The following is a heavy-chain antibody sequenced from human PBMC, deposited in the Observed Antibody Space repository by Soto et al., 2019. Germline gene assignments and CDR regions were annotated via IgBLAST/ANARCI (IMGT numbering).Heavy chain of an antibody. CDR2: IYWDDDK. CDR3: ARRLRQSGTSWDSGAFDI. CDR1: GFSLSTSGEG. V-gene: IGHV2-5*02. Sequence: QITLQESAPVLVGPTETLKLTCTYSGFSLSTSGEGVGWVRQSPGKALEWLAVIYWDDDKRYMPSLKNRLSITKDTSRRQVVLAMTHMLPMDTGIYYCARRLRQSGTSWDSGAFDIWGHGTAVAVS. J-gene: IGHJ3*02. D-gene: IGHD1-26*01.